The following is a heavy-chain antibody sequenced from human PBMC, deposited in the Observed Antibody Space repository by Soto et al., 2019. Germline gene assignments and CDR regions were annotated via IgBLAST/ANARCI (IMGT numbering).Heavy chain of an antibody. CDR3: ARGRYYDSSGYYDRRHDY. J-gene: IGHJ4*02. Sequence: QVQLVQSGAEVKKPGSSVKVSCKASGGTFSSYAISWVRQAPGQGLEWMGGIIPIFGTANYAQKFQGRVTITADESTSTAYMELSSLRSEDTAVYYCARGRYYDSSGYYDRRHDYWGQGTLVTVSS. V-gene: IGHV1-69*01. CDR1: GGTFSSYA. D-gene: IGHD3-22*01. CDR2: IIPIFGTA.